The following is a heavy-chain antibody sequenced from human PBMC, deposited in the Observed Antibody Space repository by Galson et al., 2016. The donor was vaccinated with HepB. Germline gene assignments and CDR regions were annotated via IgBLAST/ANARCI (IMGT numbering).Heavy chain of an antibody. CDR2: ISSGSSVI. Sequence: SLRLSCAASGFTVSSNYMSWVRQAPGKGPEWLSYISSGSSVIYYADSVKGRFTISRDNAMNSLYLQMNSLRGEDTAVYYCGRAAGSGSQYYYGVDVWGQGTTVTVSS. CDR1: GFTVSSNY. D-gene: IGHD3-10*01. V-gene: IGHV3-11*04. J-gene: IGHJ6*02. CDR3: GRAAGSGSQYYYGVDV.